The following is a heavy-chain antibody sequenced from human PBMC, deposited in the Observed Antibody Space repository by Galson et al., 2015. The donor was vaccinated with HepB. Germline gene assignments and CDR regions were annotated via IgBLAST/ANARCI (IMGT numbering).Heavy chain of an antibody. D-gene: IGHD3-22*01. Sequence: LRLSCAASGFTFSDYYMSWIRQAPGKGLEWVSYISSSSSYTNYADSVKGRFTISRDNAKNSLYLQMNSLRAKDTAVYYCARSLEPSLDYYYDSSGYYFDYWGQGTLVTVSS. J-gene: IGHJ4*02. CDR1: GFTFSDYY. CDR3: ARSLEPSLDYYYDSSGYYFDY. V-gene: IGHV3-11*06. CDR2: ISSSSSYT.